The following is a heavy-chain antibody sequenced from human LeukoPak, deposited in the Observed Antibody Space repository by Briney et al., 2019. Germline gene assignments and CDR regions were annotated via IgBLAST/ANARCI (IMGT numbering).Heavy chain of an antibody. CDR1: GFTFSSYE. Sequence: GGSLRLSCAASGFTFSSYEMNWVRQAPGKGLEWVSSISSSYIYYADSVKGRFTISRDNAKNSLYLQMNSLRAEDTAVYYCARGASGGRYWGQGTLVTVSS. D-gene: IGHD2-15*01. V-gene: IGHV3-21*01. CDR2: ISSSYI. J-gene: IGHJ4*02. CDR3: ARGASGGRY.